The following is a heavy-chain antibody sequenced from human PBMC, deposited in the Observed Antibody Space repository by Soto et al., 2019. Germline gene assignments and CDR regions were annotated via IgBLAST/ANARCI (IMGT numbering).Heavy chain of an antibody. CDR2: INHSGST. CDR1: GGSFSGYY. Sequence: QVQLQQWGAGLLKPSETLSLTCAVYGGSFSGYYWSWIRQPPGKGLEWIGEINHSGSTNYNPSLKSRVTISVDTSKNQFSLKLSSVTAADTAVYYCARGLGYSSSWYRNYYYFGMDVWGQGTTVPVSS. J-gene: IGHJ6*02. CDR3: ARGLGYSSSWYRNYYYFGMDV. V-gene: IGHV4-34*01. D-gene: IGHD6-13*01.